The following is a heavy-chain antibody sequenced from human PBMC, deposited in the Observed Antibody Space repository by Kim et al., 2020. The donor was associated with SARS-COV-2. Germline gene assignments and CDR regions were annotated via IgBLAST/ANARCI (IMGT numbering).Heavy chain of an antibody. CDR2: IYYSGST. V-gene: IGHV4-59*01. J-gene: IGHJ6*02. CDR3: ARDDYYGMDV. Sequence: SETLSLTCTVSGGSISSYYWSWIRQPPGKGLEWIGYIYYSGSTNYNPSLKSRVTISVDTSKNQFSLKLSSVTAADTAVYYCARDDYYGMDVWGQGTTVTVSS. CDR1: GGSISSYY.